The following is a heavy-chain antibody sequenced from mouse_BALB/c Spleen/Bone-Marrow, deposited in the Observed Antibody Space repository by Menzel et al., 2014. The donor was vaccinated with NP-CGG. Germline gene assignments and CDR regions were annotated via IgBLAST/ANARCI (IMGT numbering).Heavy chain of an antibody. V-gene: IGHV5-6-3*01. J-gene: IGHJ3*01. CDR2: INYNGDGI. CDR1: GFTFSNYG. CDR3: ARGVDHHSWSAF. Sequence: EVMLVESGGGLVQPGGSLKLSCAASGFTFSNYGMSWVRQTPDKRLELVANINYNGDGIYYPDSVKGRFTISRDNAKNTLSLQMTSLRSEDTAMYYCARGVDHHSWSAFWGQGTLVTVSA.